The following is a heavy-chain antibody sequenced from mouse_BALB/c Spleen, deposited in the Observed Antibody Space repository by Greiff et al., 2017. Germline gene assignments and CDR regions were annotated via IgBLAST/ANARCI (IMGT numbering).Heavy chain of an antibody. CDR2: INPYNGAT. CDR1: GYSFTGYY. CDR3: ARPPGFAY. V-gene: IGHV1-31*01. J-gene: IGHJ3*01. Sequence: VQLQQSGPELVKPGASVKISCKASGYSFTGYYMHWVKQSHVKSLEWIGRINPYNGATSYNQNFKDKASLTVDKSSSTAYMELHSLTSEDSAVYYCARPPGFAYWGQGTLVTVSA.